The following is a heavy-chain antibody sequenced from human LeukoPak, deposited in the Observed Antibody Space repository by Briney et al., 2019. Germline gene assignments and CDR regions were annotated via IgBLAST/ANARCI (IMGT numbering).Heavy chain of an antibody. V-gene: IGHV4-39*07. J-gene: IGHJ3*02. CDR1: GGSISSSSYY. CDR2: IYYSGST. D-gene: IGHD2-15*01. Sequence: PSETLSLTCTVSGGSISSSSYYWGWIRQPPGKGLEWIGSIYYSGSTYYNPSLKSRVIISVDTSKNQFSLKLSSVTAADTAVYYCARGSQVENDAFDIWGQGTMVTVSS. CDR3: ARGSQVENDAFDI.